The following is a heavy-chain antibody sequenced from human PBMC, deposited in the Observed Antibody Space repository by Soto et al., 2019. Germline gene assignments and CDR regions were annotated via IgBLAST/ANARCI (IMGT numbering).Heavy chain of an antibody. CDR1: GYSFTSYW. CDR2: IYPGDSDT. CDR3: ARQGHITTGPGGDWFDP. Sequence: PGESLKISCKGSGYSFTSYWIGWVRQMPGKGLEGMGIIYPGDSDTRYSPSFQGQVTISADKSISTAYRQWSSLKASDTAMYYCARQGHITTGPGGDWFDPWGQGTLVTVSS. V-gene: IGHV5-51*01. J-gene: IGHJ5*02. D-gene: IGHD2-21*01.